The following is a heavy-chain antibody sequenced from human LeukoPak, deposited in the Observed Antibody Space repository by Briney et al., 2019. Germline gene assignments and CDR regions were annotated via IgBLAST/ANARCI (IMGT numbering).Heavy chain of an antibody. CDR3: ARLYCGGDCYPNP. Sequence: PSETLSLTCAVYGGSFSGYYWSWIRQPPGKGLEWIGEINHSGSTNYNPSLKSRVTISVDTSKNQFSLKLSSVTAADTAVYYCARLYCGGDCYPNPWGQGTLVTVSS. J-gene: IGHJ5*02. V-gene: IGHV4-34*01. D-gene: IGHD2-21*02. CDR1: GGSFSGYY. CDR2: INHSGST.